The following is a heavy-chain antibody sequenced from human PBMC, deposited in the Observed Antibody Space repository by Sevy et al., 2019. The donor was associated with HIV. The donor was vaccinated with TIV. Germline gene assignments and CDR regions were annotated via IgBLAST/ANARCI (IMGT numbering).Heavy chain of an antibody. Sequence: GGSLRLSCAASGITFSNYGIHWVRQAPGKGLEWMAVISYDRSIKYYADSVKGRFTISRDNSKNTLFLQMDSLRAEDTAMYYCAKGGAASPTDYYYYGMDVWGQGTTVTVSS. CDR1: GITFSNYG. CDR2: ISYDRSIK. J-gene: IGHJ6*02. D-gene: IGHD6-13*01. V-gene: IGHV3-30*18. CDR3: AKGGAASPTDYYYYGMDV.